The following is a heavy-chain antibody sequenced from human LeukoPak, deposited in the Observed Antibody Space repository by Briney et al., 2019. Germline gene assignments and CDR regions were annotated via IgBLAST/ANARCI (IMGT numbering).Heavy chain of an antibody. Sequence: GALRLSCAASGFTFSSYAMHWVRQAPGKGLEWVAVISYDGSNKYYADSVKGRFTISRDNSKNTLYLQMNSLRAEDTAVYYCARDQQWLVLYYMDVWGKGTTVTVSS. V-gene: IGHV3-30*04. CDR1: GFTFSSYA. D-gene: IGHD6-19*01. CDR2: ISYDGSNK. J-gene: IGHJ6*03. CDR3: ARDQQWLVLYYMDV.